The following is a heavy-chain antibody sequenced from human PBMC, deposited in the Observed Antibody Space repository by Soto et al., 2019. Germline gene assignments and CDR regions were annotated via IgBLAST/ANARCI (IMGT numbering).Heavy chain of an antibody. CDR1: GASLSTFY. CDR3: ARGVWKRGNGPTPYDYYGMDV. J-gene: IGHJ6*02. V-gene: IGHV4-34*01. D-gene: IGHD1-1*01. Sequence: SETLSLTCAVYGASLSTFYWTWIRQPPGKGLEWIGEINRGGTTNFRPSLNSRVTISMDMSRNKFSLKLTSVTAADTAVYYCARGVWKRGNGPTPYDYYGMDVWGQGTTVTVSS. CDR2: INRGGTT.